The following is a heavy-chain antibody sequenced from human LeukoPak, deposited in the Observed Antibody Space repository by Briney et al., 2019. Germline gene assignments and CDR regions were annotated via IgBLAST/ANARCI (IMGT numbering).Heavy chain of an antibody. CDR3: ARLGRYFDWLSAFDY. J-gene: IGHJ4*02. CDR2: IYYSGST. D-gene: IGHD3-9*01. V-gene: IGHV4-39*01. Sequence: PSETLSLTCTVSGGSISSSSYYWGWIRQPPGKGLEWIGSIYYSGSTYYNPSLKSRVTISVDTSKNQFSLKLSSVTAADTAVYCCARLGRYFDWLSAFDYWGQGTLVTVSS. CDR1: GGSISSSSYY.